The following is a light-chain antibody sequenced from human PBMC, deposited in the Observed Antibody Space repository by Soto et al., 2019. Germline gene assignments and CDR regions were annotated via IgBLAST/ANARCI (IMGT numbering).Light chain of an antibody. J-gene: IGLJ2*01. V-gene: IGLV1-47*02. CDR1: SSNIGSNY. CDR2: SNN. CDR3: AAWDDSLSGHVV. Sequence: QPVLSQPPSASGTPGQSVTISCSGSSSNIGSNYVYWYQQLPGTAPKLLIYSNNQRPSGVPDRFSGSKFGSSASLAISGLRSEDEAAYYCAAWDDSLSGHVVFGGGTKLTVL.